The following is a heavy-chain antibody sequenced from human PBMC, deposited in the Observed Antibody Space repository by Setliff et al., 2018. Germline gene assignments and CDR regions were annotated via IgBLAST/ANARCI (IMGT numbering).Heavy chain of an antibody. CDR1: GGSISSSSYY. J-gene: IGHJ4*02. CDR2: IYHSGST. Sequence: SETLSLTCTVSGGSISSSSYYWGWIRQPPGKGLEWIGSIYHSGSTYYNPSLKSRVTISVDTSKNQFSLKLSSVTAADTAVYYCASWGTVTLFDYWGQGTLVTVSS. CDR3: ASWGTVTLFDY. D-gene: IGHD4-4*01. V-gene: IGHV4-39*01.